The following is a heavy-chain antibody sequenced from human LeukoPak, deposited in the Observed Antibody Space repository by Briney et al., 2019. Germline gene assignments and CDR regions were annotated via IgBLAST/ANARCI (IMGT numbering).Heavy chain of an antibody. CDR1: GLTFSDAW. V-gene: IGHV3-15*01. J-gene: IGHJ4*02. D-gene: IGHD3-10*01. CDR2: IKSKTDGGTI. Sequence: GGSLSLSCAASGLTFSDAWMSWVRQAPGKGLEWVGRIKSKTDGGTIDYAAPVKGRFTIPRDDSKNTVHLQMNSLKREDTAVYYCTSLAMIRGVMPFDFWGQGTLVTVSS. CDR3: TSLAMIRGVMPFDF.